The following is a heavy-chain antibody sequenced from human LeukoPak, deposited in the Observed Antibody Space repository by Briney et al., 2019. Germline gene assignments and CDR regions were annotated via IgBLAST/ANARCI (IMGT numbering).Heavy chain of an antibody. CDR3: ATRPDLVPL. Sequence: SETLSLTCVVSGASIISSSWCSWVRQPPGKGLEWIGEVHHFGTTNYNASLKSRATISIDKSKNQFSLRLTSVTAADTAVYYCATRPDLVPLWGQGTLVIVSS. CDR1: GASIISSSW. D-gene: IGHD1-14*01. J-gene: IGHJ4*02. CDR2: VHHFGTT. V-gene: IGHV4-4*02.